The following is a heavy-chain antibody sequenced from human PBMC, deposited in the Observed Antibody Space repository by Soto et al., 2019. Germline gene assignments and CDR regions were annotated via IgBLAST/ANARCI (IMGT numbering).Heavy chain of an antibody. CDR2: ISGSSDT. D-gene: IGHD4-17*01. CDR1: GFTFTSYG. CDR3: ATYGMDSGGYEYFQR. V-gene: IGHV3-23*01. Sequence: EVQLLESGGGLEPPGGSLRLSCVTSGFTFTSYGMSWVRQAPGKGLEWVSAISGSSDTYYPDSVKGRFTISRDNSRSTLYMQMNSLRSEDTAVYYCATYGMDSGGYEYFQRWGQGCLVTVSS. J-gene: IGHJ1*01.